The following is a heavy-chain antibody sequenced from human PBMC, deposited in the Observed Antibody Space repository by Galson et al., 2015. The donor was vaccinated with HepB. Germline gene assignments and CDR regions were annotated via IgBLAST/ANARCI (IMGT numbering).Heavy chain of an antibody. V-gene: IGHV3-11*06. D-gene: IGHD4-17*01. CDR2: ISSSSSYT. Sequence: SLRLSCAASGFTFSDYYMSWIRQAPGKGLEWVSYISSSSSYTNYADSVKGRFTISRDNAKNSLYLQMNSLRAEDTAVYYCARGELGAVTSYYYYYGMDVWGQGTTVTVSS. CDR3: ARGELGAVTSYYYYYGMDV. J-gene: IGHJ6*02. CDR1: GFTFSDYY.